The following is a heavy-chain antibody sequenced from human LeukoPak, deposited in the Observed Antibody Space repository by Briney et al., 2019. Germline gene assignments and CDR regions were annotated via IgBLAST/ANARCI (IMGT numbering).Heavy chain of an antibody. CDR1: GGSFSGYY. V-gene: IGHV4-34*01. J-gene: IGHJ4*02. CDR3: ARAPYMYYFDY. Sequence: SETLSLTCAVYGGSFSGYYWSWIRQPPGKGLEWIGEINHSGSTNYNPSLKSRVTISVDTSKNQFSLKLSSVTAADTAVYYCARAPYMYYFDYWGQGTLVTVSS. D-gene: IGHD1-1*01. CDR2: INHSGST.